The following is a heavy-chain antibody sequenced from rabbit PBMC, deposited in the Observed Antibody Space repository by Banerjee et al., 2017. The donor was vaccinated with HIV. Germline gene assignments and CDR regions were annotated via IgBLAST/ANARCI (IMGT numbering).Heavy chain of an antibody. Sequence: QQQLEESGGGLVQPGGTLTLTCKASGIDFTSNAMCWVRQAPGKGLEWIACIYAGSSDTTSYASWAKGRFTISKTSSTTVTLQMTSLTAADTATYFCARAYLSGNSLWGPGTLVTVS. CDR2: IYAGSSDTT. J-gene: IGHJ4*01. CDR3: ARAYLSGNSL. V-gene: IGHV1S45*01. D-gene: IGHD1-1*01. CDR1: GIDFTSNA.